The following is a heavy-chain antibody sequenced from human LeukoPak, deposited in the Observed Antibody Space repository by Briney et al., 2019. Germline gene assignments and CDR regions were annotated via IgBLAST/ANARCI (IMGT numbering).Heavy chain of an antibody. Sequence: ASVKLCCKASGYTFTSYGISWVRQAPGQGLEWMGWISAYNGNTNYAQKLQGRVTMTTDTSTSTAYMELRSLRSDDTAVYYCARTQYYYDSSGYSLYYYYYYMDVWGKGTTLTVSS. CDR3: ARTQYYYDSSGYSLYYYYYYMDV. D-gene: IGHD3-22*01. J-gene: IGHJ6*03. CDR2: ISAYNGNT. V-gene: IGHV1-18*01. CDR1: GYTFTSYG.